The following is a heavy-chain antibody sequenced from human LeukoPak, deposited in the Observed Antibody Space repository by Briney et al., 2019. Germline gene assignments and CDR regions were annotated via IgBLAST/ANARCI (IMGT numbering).Heavy chain of an antibody. V-gene: IGHV3-21*01. D-gene: IGHD1-1*01. CDR2: ISSSSAYI. Sequence: GGSLRLSCAASGFTLATYSMNWVRQAAGKGLEWVSSISSSSAYIYYADSVKGRFTISRDNAKESLFLQMNSLRPEDTALYYCASLKIRRIGNAFDIWGQGTMVTVSS. CDR1: GFTLATYS. J-gene: IGHJ3*02. CDR3: ASLKIRRIGNAFDI.